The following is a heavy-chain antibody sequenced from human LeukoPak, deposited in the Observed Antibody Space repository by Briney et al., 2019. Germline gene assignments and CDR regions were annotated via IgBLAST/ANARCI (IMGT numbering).Heavy chain of an antibody. V-gene: IGHV3-21*01. Sequence: GGSLRLSCAASGFTFSSDSMNWVRQAPGKGLEWVSSISSSSSYVYCADSVKGRFTISRDNAKNSLYLQMNSLRAEDTAVYYCARDQPRLSFYYYGMDVWGQGTTVTVSS. D-gene: IGHD4/OR15-4a*01. CDR2: ISSSSSYV. CDR3: ARDQPRLSFYYYGMDV. CDR1: GFTFSSDS. J-gene: IGHJ6*02.